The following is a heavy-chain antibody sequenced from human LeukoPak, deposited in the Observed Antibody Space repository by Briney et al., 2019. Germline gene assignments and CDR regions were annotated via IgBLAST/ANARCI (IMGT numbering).Heavy chain of an antibody. V-gene: IGHV3-23*01. CDR2: ISGSGGST. Sequence: GGSLRLSCAASGFTFSSYAMSWVRQAPGKGLEWVSAISGSGGSTYYADSVKGRFTISRDNAKNSLYLQMNSLRAEDTAVYYCARGGYYDFWSGYAGGAFDIWGQGTMVTVSS. CDR1: GFTFSSYA. D-gene: IGHD3-3*01. CDR3: ARGGYYDFWSGYAGGAFDI. J-gene: IGHJ3*02.